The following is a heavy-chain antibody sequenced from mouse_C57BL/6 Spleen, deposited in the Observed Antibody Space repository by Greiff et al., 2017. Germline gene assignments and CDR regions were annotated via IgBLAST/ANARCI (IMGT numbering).Heavy chain of an antibody. CDR2: IDPSDSYT. CDR3: ARWDGYFLFDY. J-gene: IGHJ2*01. V-gene: IGHV1-50*01. Sequence: VQLQQPGAELVKPGASVKLSCKASGYTFTSYWMQWVKQRPGQGLEWIGEIDPSDSYTNYNQKFKGKATLTVDTSSSTAYMQLSSLTSEDSAVYYCARWDGYFLFDYWGQGTTLTVSS. CDR1: GYTFTSYW. D-gene: IGHD2-3*01.